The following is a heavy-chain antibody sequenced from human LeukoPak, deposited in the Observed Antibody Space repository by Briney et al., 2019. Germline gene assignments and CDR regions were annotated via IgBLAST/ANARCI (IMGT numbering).Heavy chain of an antibody. V-gene: IGHV3-30*02. CDR1: GFTFSSYG. CDR2: IRYDGSNK. D-gene: IGHD6-13*01. Sequence: PGGSLRLSCAASGFTFSSYGMHWVRQAPGKGLEWVAFIRYDGSNKYYADSVKGRFTISRDNSKNTLYLQMNSLRAEDTAVYYCAKLLEYSSSWYSCYYYYYLDVWGKGTTVTISS. J-gene: IGHJ6*03. CDR3: AKLLEYSSSWYSCYYYYYLDV.